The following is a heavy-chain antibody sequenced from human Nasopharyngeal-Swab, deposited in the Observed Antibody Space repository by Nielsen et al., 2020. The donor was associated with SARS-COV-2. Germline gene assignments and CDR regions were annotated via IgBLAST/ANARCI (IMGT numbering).Heavy chain of an antibody. Sequence: GESLKISCAASGFTFSDHYMSWIRQAPGKGLEWVSYISTSGSTQYYADSVKGRFTISRDNSKNTLYLQMNSLRAEDTAVYYCAKIASGSYYYYYYMDVWGKGTTVTVSS. CDR1: GFTFSDHY. V-gene: IGHV3-11*04. J-gene: IGHJ6*03. CDR2: ISTSGSTQ. CDR3: AKIASGSYYYYYYMDV. D-gene: IGHD1-26*01.